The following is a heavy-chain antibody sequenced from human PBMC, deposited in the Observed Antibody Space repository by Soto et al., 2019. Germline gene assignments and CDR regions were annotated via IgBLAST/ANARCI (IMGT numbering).Heavy chain of an antibody. CDR3: ASSYGSGYRAFDD. CDR1: GDTFNFYS. V-gene: IGHV1-69*02. CDR2: VNPIVSMP. J-gene: IGHJ4*02. Sequence: QVQLVQSGAEVKRPGSSVKVSCKASGDTFNFYSINWVRQAPGLGREWMGRVNPIVSMPNYAQKFQGRVTMTADKSTSTAYMELSSLRSEDTAIYYCASSYGSGYRAFDDCGQGALVTVSS. D-gene: IGHD3-10*01.